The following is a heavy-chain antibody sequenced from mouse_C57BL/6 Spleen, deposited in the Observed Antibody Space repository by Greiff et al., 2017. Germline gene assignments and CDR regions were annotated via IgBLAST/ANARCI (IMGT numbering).Heavy chain of an antibody. Sequence: VQLQQSGAELARPGASVKLSCKASGYTFTSYGIRWVKQRTGQGLEWIGEIYPRSGNTSYNEKFKGKATLTADKSSSTAYMELRSLTSEDSAVDYCARGTAQATWFAYWGQGSLVTVSA. CDR1: GYTFTSYG. CDR2: IYPRSGNT. CDR3: ARGTAQATWFAY. J-gene: IGHJ3*01. D-gene: IGHD3-2*02. V-gene: IGHV1-81*01.